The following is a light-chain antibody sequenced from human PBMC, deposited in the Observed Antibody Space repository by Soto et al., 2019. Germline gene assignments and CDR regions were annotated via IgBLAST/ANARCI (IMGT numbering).Light chain of an antibody. V-gene: IGLV1-40*01. CDR1: SSNIGADSS. CDR3: QSYDTSLSGRV. CDR2: GDN. Sequence: QSVLTQPPSVSGAPGQRVIISCTGSSSNIGADSSVHWYQQLPGKAPKLLIYGDNNRPSGVPDRFSGSKSGTSASLAITGLQAEDEADDYCQSYDTSLSGRVFGGGTKLTVL. J-gene: IGLJ3*02.